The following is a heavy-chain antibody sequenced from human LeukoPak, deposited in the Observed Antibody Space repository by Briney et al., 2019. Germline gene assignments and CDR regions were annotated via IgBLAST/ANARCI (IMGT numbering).Heavy chain of an antibody. CDR1: GGSISSYY. J-gene: IGHJ4*02. CDR2: IYYSGST. Sequence: SETLSLTCTVSGGSISSYYWSWVRQPPGKGLEWIGYIYYSGSTNYNPSLKSRGTISVDTSKNQFSLKLSSVTAADTAVYYCARDEGAGLFDYWGQGTLVTVSS. V-gene: IGHV4-59*01. CDR3: ARDEGAGLFDY. D-gene: IGHD1-26*01.